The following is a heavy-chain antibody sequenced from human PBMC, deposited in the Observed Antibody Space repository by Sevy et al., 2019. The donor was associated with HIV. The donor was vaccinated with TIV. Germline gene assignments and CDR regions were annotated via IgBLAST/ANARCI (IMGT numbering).Heavy chain of an antibody. V-gene: IGHV3-21*01. J-gene: IGHJ5*02. Sequence: GGSLRLSCAASRFTFSSYSMNWVRQAPGKGLEWVSSISSSSSYIYYADSVKGRFTISRDNAKNSLYLQMNSLRAEDTAVYYCAAGTVVTPYWFDPWGQGTLVTVSS. D-gene: IGHD2-21*02. CDR2: ISSSSSYI. CDR3: AAGTVVTPYWFDP. CDR1: RFTFSSYS.